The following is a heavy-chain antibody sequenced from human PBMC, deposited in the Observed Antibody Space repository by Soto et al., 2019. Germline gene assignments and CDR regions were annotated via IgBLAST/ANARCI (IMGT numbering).Heavy chain of an antibody. CDR1: GFTFSNYA. Sequence: GGSLRLSCAASGFTFSNYAMNWVRQAPGKGLEWVSAISGSGSSTYYADSVKGRFTISRDNSRNTLYLQMDSLRAEDTALYYCAKDIRYSSGWSFFDSWGQETLVTVSS. CDR2: ISGSGSST. V-gene: IGHV3-23*01. D-gene: IGHD6-19*01. J-gene: IGHJ4*02. CDR3: AKDIRYSSGWSFFDS.